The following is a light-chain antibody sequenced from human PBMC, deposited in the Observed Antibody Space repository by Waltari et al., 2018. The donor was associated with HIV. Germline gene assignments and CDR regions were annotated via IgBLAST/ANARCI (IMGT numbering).Light chain of an antibody. V-gene: IGKV3-15*01. CDR1: QSVSSN. Sequence: EVVMTQSPATLSVSLGEGATLPCRASQSVSSNLPWYQQKPGQAPRLLIYDASTRATGISARFSGSGSGTDFTLTISSLQSEDVAVYYCQQFNNWPCTFGQGTKLEIK. J-gene: IGKJ2*02. CDR3: QQFNNWPCT. CDR2: DAS.